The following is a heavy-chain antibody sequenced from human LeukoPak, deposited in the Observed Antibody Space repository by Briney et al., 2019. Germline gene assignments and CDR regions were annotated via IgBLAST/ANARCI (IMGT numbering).Heavy chain of an antibody. V-gene: IGHV3-30*18. J-gene: IGHJ4*02. CDR1: GFIFSNYG. Sequence: GRSLRLSCAASGFIFSNYGMHWVRQAPGKGLEWVAVLSYDGSNKYYADSVKGRFTISRDNSKNTLYLQMNSLRAEDTAVYYCAKDVLAYYYDSSGYYYEYWGQGTLVTASS. CDR3: AKDVLAYYYDSSGYYYEY. CDR2: LSYDGSNK. D-gene: IGHD3-22*01.